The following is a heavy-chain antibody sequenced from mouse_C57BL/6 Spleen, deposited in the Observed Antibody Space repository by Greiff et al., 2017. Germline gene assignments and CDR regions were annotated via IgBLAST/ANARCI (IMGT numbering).Heavy chain of an antibody. CDR2: IYPGDGDT. CDR1: GYAFSSSW. Sequence: QVQLQQPGPELVKPGASVKISCKASGYAFSSSWMNWVKQRPGKGLEWIGRIYPGDGDTNYNGKFKGKATLTADKSSSTAYMQLSSLTSEDSAVYFCANLFSRFAYWGQGTLVTVSA. CDR3: ANLFSRFAY. V-gene: IGHV1-82*01. J-gene: IGHJ3*01.